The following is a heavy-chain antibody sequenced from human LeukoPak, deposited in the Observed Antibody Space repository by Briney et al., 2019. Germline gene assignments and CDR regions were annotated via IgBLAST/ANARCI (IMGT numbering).Heavy chain of an antibody. J-gene: IGHJ3*02. CDR2: IYYSGST. Sequence: SETLSLTCTVSGGSISSSSYYWGWIRQPPGKGLEWIGSIYYSGSTYYNPSLKSRVTISVDTSKNRFSLKLSSVTAADTAVYYCARLARGGGDFNDAFDIWGQGTMVTVSS. CDR3: ARLARGGGDFNDAFDI. V-gene: IGHV4-39*01. D-gene: IGHD4-17*01. CDR1: GGSISSSSYY.